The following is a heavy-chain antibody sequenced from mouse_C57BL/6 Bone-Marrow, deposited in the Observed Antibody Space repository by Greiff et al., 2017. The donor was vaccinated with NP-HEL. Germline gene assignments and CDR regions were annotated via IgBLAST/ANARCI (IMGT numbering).Heavy chain of an antibody. CDR3: ARRRGGYFDV. Sequence: EVQVVESGGGLVQPGGSLKLSCAASGFTFSDYYMYWVRQTPEKRLEWVAYISNGGGSTYYPDTVKGRFTISRDNAKNTLYLQMSRLKSEDTAMYYCARRRGGYFDVWGTGTTVTVSS. J-gene: IGHJ1*03. V-gene: IGHV5-12*01. CDR2: ISNGGGST. CDR1: GFTFSDYY.